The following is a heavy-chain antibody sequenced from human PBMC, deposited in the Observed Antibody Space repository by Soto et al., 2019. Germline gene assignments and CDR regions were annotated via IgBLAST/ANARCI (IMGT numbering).Heavy chain of an antibody. CDR2: INQDGNED. J-gene: IGHJ4*02. CDR1: GFTFSSYW. CDR3: ARTGDGNHDFLDY. V-gene: IGHV3-7*01. D-gene: IGHD1-1*01. Sequence: VHLEESGGGLVQPGGSLRLSCAASGFTFSSYWMNWVRQAPGKGLEWVANINQDGNEDNLLDSVKGLFTISRHNAKNSLFLPMNSLRVDDTAVYYCARTGDGNHDFLDYWGQGALVSVSS.